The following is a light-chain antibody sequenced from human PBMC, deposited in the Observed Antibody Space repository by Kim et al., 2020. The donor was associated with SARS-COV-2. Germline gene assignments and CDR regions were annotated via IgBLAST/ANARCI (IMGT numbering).Light chain of an antibody. CDR3: QQYNNWPYT. V-gene: IGKV3-15*01. J-gene: IGKJ2*01. Sequence: SGSPGERATLSCRASQSVSSNLAWYQQNPGQAPRLLIYGASTRATGISARFSGTGSGTEFTLTISSLQPEDFAVFYCQQYNNWPYTFGQGTKLEI. CDR1: QSVSSN. CDR2: GAS.